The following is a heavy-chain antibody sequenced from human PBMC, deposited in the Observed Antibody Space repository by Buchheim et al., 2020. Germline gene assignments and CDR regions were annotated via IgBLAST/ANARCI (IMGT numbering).Heavy chain of an antibody. Sequence: QVHLVESGGGVVQPGRSLRLSCAASGFTFSSYAMHWVRQAPGKGLEWVAVISYDGSNKYYADSVKGRFTISRDNSKNTLYLQMNSLRAEDTAVYYCARGYYDSSGYWNYYYYGMDVWGQGTT. D-gene: IGHD3-22*01. CDR3: ARGYYDSSGYWNYYYYGMDV. CDR1: GFTFSSYA. J-gene: IGHJ6*02. CDR2: ISYDGSNK. V-gene: IGHV3-30-3*01.